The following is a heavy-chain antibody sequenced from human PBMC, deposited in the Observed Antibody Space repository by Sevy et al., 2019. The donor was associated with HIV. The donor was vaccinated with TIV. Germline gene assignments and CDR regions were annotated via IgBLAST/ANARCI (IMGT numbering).Heavy chain of an antibody. CDR2: IYYSGST. D-gene: IGHD6-19*01. CDR1: GGSISSTTYY. V-gene: IGHV4-39*01. CDR3: ARHGGIAVATLDY. Sequence: SETLSLTCTVSGGSISSTTYYWGWIRQPPGKGLEWIASIYYSGSTYYNVSLESRVTISVDMSENQFSLRLSSVTAADTAVYDCARHGGIAVATLDYWGQGTLVTVSS. J-gene: IGHJ4*02.